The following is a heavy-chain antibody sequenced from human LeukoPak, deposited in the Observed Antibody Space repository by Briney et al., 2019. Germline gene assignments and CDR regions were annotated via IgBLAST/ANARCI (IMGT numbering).Heavy chain of an antibody. V-gene: IGHV3-7*02. CDR2: INQDGRKK. D-gene: IGHD6-19*01. Sequence: PGGPLRLSCAASGFSFRTHWMSWVRQAPGKGLEWVANINQDGRKKFYVDSVEGRLTISRDDAKTSLFLQMNSLRVEDTAVYYCAKWMGRDSWGQGTLVTVSS. CDR1: GFSFRTHW. CDR3: AKWMGRDS. J-gene: IGHJ4*02.